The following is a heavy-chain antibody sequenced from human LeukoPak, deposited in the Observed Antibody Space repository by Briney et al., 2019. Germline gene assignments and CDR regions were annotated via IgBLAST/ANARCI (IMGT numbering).Heavy chain of an antibody. V-gene: IGHV3-43*01. Sequence: PGGSLRLSWSASGFTFDDYSMLWLRQRPGKGLEWVSLVSWDGGSISYADSVRGRFTISRDNRKGSLFLQMKSLKTEDSALYFCARDRGGNSAGFDSWGQGTLVTVSS. CDR3: ARDRGGNSAGFDS. D-gene: IGHD5-18*01. J-gene: IGHJ4*02. CDR1: GFTFDDYS. CDR2: VSWDGGSI.